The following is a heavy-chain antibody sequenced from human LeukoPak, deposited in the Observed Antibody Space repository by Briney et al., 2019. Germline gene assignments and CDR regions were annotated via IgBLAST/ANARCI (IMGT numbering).Heavy chain of an antibody. J-gene: IGHJ4*02. D-gene: IGHD3-16*01. CDR3: AERDAVGFDY. Sequence: GGSLRLSCAASTFTFNFYGMHWARQAPGKGLEWVALIVYDGGDKYYADSVRGRFTISRDNSKNTLYLQMNSLRVEDTAVYYCAERDAVGFDYWGRGTLVTVSS. CDR1: TFTFNFYG. CDR2: IVYDGGDK. V-gene: IGHV3-30*02.